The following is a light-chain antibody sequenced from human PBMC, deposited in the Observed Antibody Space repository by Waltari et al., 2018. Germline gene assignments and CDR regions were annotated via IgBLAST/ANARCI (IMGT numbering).Light chain of an antibody. CDR2: RAS. Sequence: EIVLPQSPGTASLSPGASVTLPCRASQSVGSSSLAWYQQKPGQAPRLVIYRASRRATGIPDRFSGSGSGTDFSLTISRLEPEDFAVYYCQQHGTLPATFGQGTKVEIK. CDR1: QSVGSSS. V-gene: IGKV3-20*01. CDR3: QQHGTLPAT. J-gene: IGKJ1*01.